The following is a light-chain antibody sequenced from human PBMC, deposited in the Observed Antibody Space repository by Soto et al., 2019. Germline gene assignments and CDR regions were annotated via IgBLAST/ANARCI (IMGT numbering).Light chain of an antibody. V-gene: IGKV3-15*01. J-gene: IGKJ1*01. Sequence: EIVMTQSPATLSVSPGERTTLSCRASQSVGNNLAWYQQKPGQAPRLLIYGAYTRATGIPARFSGSGSGTDFTLTISSLQSEDFAVYYCQQYDSYWTFGQGTKVDIK. CDR2: GAY. CDR3: QQYDSYWT. CDR1: QSVGNN.